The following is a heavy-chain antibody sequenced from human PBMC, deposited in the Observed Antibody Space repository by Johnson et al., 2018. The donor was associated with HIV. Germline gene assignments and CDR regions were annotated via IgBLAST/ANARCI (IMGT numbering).Heavy chain of an antibody. Sequence: QVQLVESGGGVVQPGRSLRLSCAASGFTFSSYAMHWVRQAPGKGLEWVAVISYDGSNKYYADSVKGRYTISRDNSNNTLYVQMNSLRAEDTAVYYCATPQGWSTLDAFDIWGQGTMVTVSS. J-gene: IGHJ3*02. CDR1: GFTFSSYA. D-gene: IGHD2-15*01. V-gene: IGHV3-30-3*01. CDR3: ATPQGWSTLDAFDI. CDR2: ISYDGSNK.